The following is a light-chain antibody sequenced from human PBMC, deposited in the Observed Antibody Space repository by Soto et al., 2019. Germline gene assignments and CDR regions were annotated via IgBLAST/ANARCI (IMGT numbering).Light chain of an antibody. J-gene: IGKJ4*01. Sequence: IQLTQSPSSLSASIGDRVTISCRASQDIASYLAWYQQKPGKAPKLLIYLASTLQGGVPSRFSGSRSGTDFTLTISSLQPEDVATYYCQSLNSFPLTFGGGTKVEIK. V-gene: IGKV1-9*01. CDR3: QSLNSFPLT. CDR1: QDIASY. CDR2: LAS.